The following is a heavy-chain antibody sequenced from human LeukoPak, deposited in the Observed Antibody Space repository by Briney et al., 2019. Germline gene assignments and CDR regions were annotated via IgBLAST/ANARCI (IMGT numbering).Heavy chain of an antibody. V-gene: IGHV3-23*01. D-gene: IGHD5/OR15-5a*01. J-gene: IGHJ4*02. Sequence: GGSLRLSCAASGFTFSTYSMIWVRQAPGKGLEWVASINSGGDDTYYTVSVKGRFTSSRDNSKDTLYLQMSSLRPEDTAVYYCAKCCHSCLRNHFDYWGLGTLVTVSS. CDR1: GFTFSTYS. CDR2: INSGGDDT. CDR3: AKCCHSCLRNHFDY.